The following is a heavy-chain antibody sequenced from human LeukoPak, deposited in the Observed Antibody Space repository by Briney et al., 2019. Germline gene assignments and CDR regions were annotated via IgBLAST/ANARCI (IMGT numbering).Heavy chain of an antibody. J-gene: IGHJ5*02. V-gene: IGHV3-74*03. D-gene: IGHD2/OR15-2a*01. CDR2: VNNDGSGT. CDR3: VRDAPNSRFDP. CDR1: GFTFSDHW. Sequence: GXXLRLSCAASGFTFSDHWMHWVRQVPGKGLVWVSHVNNDGSGTTYADSVKGRFTISRDNARNTLYLQMNSLRAEDSAVYYCVRDAPNSRFDPWGQGTLVTVSS.